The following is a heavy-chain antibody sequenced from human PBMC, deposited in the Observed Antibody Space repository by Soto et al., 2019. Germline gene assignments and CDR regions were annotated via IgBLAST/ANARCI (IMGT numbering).Heavy chain of an antibody. CDR1: GASISSGW. J-gene: IGHJ5*02. D-gene: IGHD1-1*01. CDR3: SSRITNAPT. CDR2: TLYSGTT. Sequence: SETLSLTCAVSGASISSGWWTWVRQPPGKGLEWIGETLYSGTTNYNSSLNSRVTISIDKSKKQFSLNLSSVTAADTAVYYCSSRITNAPTWGQGTLVTVSS. V-gene: IGHV4-4*02.